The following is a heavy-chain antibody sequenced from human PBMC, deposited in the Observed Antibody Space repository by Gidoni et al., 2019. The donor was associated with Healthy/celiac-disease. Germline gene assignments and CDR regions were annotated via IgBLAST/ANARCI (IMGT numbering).Heavy chain of an antibody. D-gene: IGHD6-19*01. CDR3: AHRPGSSENYSSGWYPYFDY. Sequence: QIPLKESGPTLVKPTQTLTLTCTFSGFSLSTSGVGVGWIRQPPGKALEWLALIYWDDDKRYSPSLKSRLTITKDTSKNQVVLTMTNMDPVDTATYYCAHRPGSSENYSSGWYPYFDYWGQGTLVTVSS. CDR1: GFSLSTSGVG. V-gene: IGHV2-5*02. J-gene: IGHJ4*02. CDR2: IYWDDDK.